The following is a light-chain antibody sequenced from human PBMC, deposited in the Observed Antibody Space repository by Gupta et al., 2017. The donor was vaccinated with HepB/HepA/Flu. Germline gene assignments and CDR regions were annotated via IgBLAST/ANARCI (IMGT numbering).Light chain of an antibody. V-gene: IGLV3-21*01. CDR1: NIGTKG. CDR2: NDS. CDR3: QAWESSKDSAV. Sequence: SYVVTQPASVSVAPGTTASITCGGNNIGTKGVHWYQQKPGQAPVLVMYNDSDRPSGIPERFSGSNSGSTATLTISRVEAGDEADYYCQAWESSKDSAVFGGGTKLTVL. J-gene: IGLJ2*01.